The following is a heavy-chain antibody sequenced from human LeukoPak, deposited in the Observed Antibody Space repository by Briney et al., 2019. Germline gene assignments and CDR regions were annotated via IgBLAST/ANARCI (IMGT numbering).Heavy chain of an antibody. J-gene: IGHJ3*02. CDR3: ARAPMSYYSSGFGGASDI. Sequence: GRSLRLSCAASGFTFSNYAMHWDRQAPGKGLEWVAVISYDGTNKYYADSVKGRFTISRDNSKNTMYLQTNSLRAEDTAMYYCARAPMSYYSSGFGGASDIWGQGTMVTVSS. CDR2: ISYDGTNK. D-gene: IGHD3-22*01. V-gene: IGHV3-30-3*01. CDR1: GFTFSNYA.